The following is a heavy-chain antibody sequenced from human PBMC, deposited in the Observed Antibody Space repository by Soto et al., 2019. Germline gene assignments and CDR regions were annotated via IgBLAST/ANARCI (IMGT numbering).Heavy chain of an antibody. CDR3: ARDNGPTVAYFDY. Sequence: SETLSLTCTVSGGSISSGGYYWSWIRQHPGKGLEWIGYIYYSGSTYYNPSLKSRVTISVDTSKNQFSLKLSSVTAADTAVYYCARDNGPTVAYFDYWGQGTLVTVSS. V-gene: IGHV4-31*03. CDR2: IYYSGST. D-gene: IGHD6-19*01. J-gene: IGHJ4*02. CDR1: GGSISSGGYY.